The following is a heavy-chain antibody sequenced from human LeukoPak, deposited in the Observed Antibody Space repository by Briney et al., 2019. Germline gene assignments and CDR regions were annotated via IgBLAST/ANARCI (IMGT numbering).Heavy chain of an antibody. D-gene: IGHD3-22*01. CDR2: ISGSGTNT. Sequence: PGGSLRLSCAASGFTFTNYAMTWVRQAPGKGLEWVSGISGSGTNTYYADSVKGRFTISRDNSKKTVHLQMNSLRAEDTAVYYCARDRLVVTYYYDSSGIGAHWFDPWGQGTLVTVSS. CDR3: ARDRLVVTYYYDSSGIGAHWFDP. CDR1: GFTFTNYA. J-gene: IGHJ5*02. V-gene: IGHV3-23*01.